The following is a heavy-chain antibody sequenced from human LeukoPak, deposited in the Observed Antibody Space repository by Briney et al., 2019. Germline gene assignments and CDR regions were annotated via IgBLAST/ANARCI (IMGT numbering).Heavy chain of an antibody. CDR1: GGSISSYY. D-gene: IGHD2-15*01. Sequence: SETLSLTCTVSGGSISSYYWSWIRQPPGKGLERIGYINYSGSTKCNPSLKSRVTISVDTSKNQFSLKLSSVTAADTAVYYCARRPRGYYYFDYWGQGTLVTVSS. CDR2: INYSGST. J-gene: IGHJ4*02. CDR3: ARRPRGYYYFDY. V-gene: IGHV4-59*08.